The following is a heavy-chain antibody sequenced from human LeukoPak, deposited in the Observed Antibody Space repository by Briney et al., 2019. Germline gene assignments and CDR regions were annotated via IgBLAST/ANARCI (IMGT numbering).Heavy chain of an antibody. V-gene: IGHV3-23*01. Sequence: GGSLRLSCAASGFTFSSFAMSWVRQAPGRGMEWVSLISSSSGITDYADSVKGRFTISRDNSKNTLYLQMNSLRAEDTAVYYCAKDHYGSGSLFDYWGQGTLVTVSS. CDR3: AKDHYGSGSLFDY. CDR1: GFTFSSFA. D-gene: IGHD3-10*01. J-gene: IGHJ4*02. CDR2: ISSSSGIT.